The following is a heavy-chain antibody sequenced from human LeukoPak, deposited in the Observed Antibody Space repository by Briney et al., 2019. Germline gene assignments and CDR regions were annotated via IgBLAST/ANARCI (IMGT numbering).Heavy chain of an antibody. CDR3: ARDLGTGS. V-gene: IGHV3-30*03. CDR1: RFTFSSYG. D-gene: IGHD1-26*01. CDR2: ISYDGSNK. J-gene: IGHJ3*01. Sequence: PGGSLRLSCAAPRFTFSSYGMHWVRQAPGKGLEWVAVISYDGSNKYYADSVKGRFTISRDSSKNTLYLQMNSLRAEDTAVYYCARDLGTGSWGQGTMVTVSS.